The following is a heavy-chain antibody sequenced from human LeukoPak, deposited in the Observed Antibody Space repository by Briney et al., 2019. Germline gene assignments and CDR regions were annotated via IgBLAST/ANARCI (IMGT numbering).Heavy chain of an antibody. CDR2: ISGSAAST. V-gene: IGHV3-23*01. J-gene: IGHJ4*02. D-gene: IGHD2-8*01. CDR1: GITFSTYA. CDR3: ARVGMVYAIMEYYFDY. Sequence: GGSLRLSCAASGITFSTYAMNWVRQAPGKGLEWVSVISGSAASTSYADSVKGRFTISRDNSKNTLYLQMNSLRAEDTAMYYCARVGMVYAIMEYYFDYWGQGTLVTVSS.